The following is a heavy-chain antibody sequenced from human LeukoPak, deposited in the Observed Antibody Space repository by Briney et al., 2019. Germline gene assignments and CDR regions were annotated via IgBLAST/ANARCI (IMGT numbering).Heavy chain of an antibody. CDR3: ARGGNYYGSGSYYWFDP. Sequence: SETLSLTCTVSGGSISSYYWSWIRQPAGKGLEWIGRIYTSGSTNYNPSLKSRVTMSVDTSKNQFSLKLSSVTAADTAVYYCARGGNYYGSGSYYWFDPWGQGTLATVSS. CDR2: IYTSGST. CDR1: GGSISSYY. V-gene: IGHV4-4*07. D-gene: IGHD3-10*01. J-gene: IGHJ5*02.